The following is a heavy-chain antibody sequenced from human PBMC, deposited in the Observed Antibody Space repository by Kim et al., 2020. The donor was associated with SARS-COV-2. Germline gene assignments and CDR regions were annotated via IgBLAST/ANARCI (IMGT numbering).Heavy chain of an antibody. CDR2: T. CDR3: TRQEGYGDYLY. J-gene: IGHJ4*02. Sequence: TAYAASVKGRFTISRDDSKNTAYLQMNSLKTEDTAVYYCTRQEGYGDYLYWGQGTLVTVSS. V-gene: IGHV3-73*01. D-gene: IGHD4-17*01.